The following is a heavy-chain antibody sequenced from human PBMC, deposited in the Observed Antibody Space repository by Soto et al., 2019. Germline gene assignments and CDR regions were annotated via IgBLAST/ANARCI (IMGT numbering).Heavy chain of an antibody. V-gene: IGHV4-30-4*01. Sequence: SETLSLTCTVSGGSISSGDYYWSWIRQPPGKGLEWIGYIYYSRSTYYNPSLKSRVTISVDTSKNQFSLKLSSVTAADTAVYYCASGITMVRGEYYYYGMDVWGQGTTVTVSS. D-gene: IGHD3-10*01. CDR2: IYYSRST. CDR1: GGSISSGDYY. J-gene: IGHJ6*02. CDR3: ASGITMVRGEYYYYGMDV.